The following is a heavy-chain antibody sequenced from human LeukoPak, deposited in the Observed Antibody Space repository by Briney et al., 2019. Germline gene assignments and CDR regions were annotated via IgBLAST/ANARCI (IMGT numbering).Heavy chain of an antibody. CDR3: AKNPNRSGWYQDY. V-gene: IGHV3-23*01. CDR2: ISSSGAST. Sequence: GGSLRLSCVASAFTFSSYSMTWVSQGPERGLEWVSAISSSGASTYYADSVKGRFTISRDNSKNTLYLQMNSLTAEDTAVYYCAKNPNRSGWYQDYWGQGTLVTVSS. J-gene: IGHJ4*02. CDR1: AFTFSSYS. D-gene: IGHD6-19*01.